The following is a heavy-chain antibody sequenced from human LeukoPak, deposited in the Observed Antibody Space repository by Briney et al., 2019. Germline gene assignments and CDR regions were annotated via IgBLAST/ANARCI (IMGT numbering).Heavy chain of an antibody. CDR1: GFTFSNYW. D-gene: IGHD2-2*01. Sequence: GGSLRLSCVGSGFTFSNYWINWVRQAPGKGLEWVDNINEDGSRKNYADSVKGRFTISRDNSKNSLYLQMDSLRAEDTALYYCAGGYYAGYWGQGTQVTVSS. J-gene: IGHJ4*02. V-gene: IGHV3-7*04. CDR2: INEDGSRK. CDR3: AGGYYAGY.